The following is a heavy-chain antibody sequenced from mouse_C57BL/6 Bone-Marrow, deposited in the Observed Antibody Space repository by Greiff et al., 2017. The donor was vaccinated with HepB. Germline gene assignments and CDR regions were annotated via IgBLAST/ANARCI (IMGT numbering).Heavy chain of an antibody. Sequence: VQLQQSGAELAKPGASVKMSCKASGYTFTSYWMHWVKQRPGQGLEWIGYINPSTGYTEYNQKFKDKATLTADKSSSTAYMQLSSLTSEDSAVSYCARLYYGSRSYAMDYWGQGNSVTVSS. CDR3: ARLYYGSRSYAMDY. CDR1: GYTFTSYW. J-gene: IGHJ4*01. V-gene: IGHV1-7*01. CDR2: INPSTGYT. D-gene: IGHD1-1*01.